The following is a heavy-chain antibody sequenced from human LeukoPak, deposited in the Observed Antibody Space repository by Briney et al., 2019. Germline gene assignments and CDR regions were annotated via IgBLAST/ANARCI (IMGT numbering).Heavy chain of an antibody. CDR1: GYRFIAYY. V-gene: IGHV1-2*02. J-gene: IGHJ4*02. D-gene: IGHD1-14*01. CDR3: ASDRPPSN. CDR2: INPNTGDT. Sequence: ASVKVSCKASGYRFIAYYMHWVRQAPGQGPEWLGWINPNTGDTNYAQSCQGRITMTRDTSINTAYMELRNLDYDDTAVYYCASDRPPSNWGQGTQVTVS.